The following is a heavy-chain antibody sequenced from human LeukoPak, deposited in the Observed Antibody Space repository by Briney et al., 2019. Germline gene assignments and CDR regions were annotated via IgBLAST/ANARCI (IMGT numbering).Heavy chain of an antibody. Sequence: GGSLRLSCAGSGFAFSGTWSNWVRQAPGRGLEWVGRINTRTDGATTTYAAPVKGRFTISRDDSKSTLYLEMNSLKTEDTAVYYCTTEFWYYFNNWGQGTLVTVSS. CDR2: INTRTDGATT. D-gene: IGHD3-3*01. J-gene: IGHJ4*02. CDR1: GFAFSGTW. V-gene: IGHV3-15*01. CDR3: TTEFWYYFNN.